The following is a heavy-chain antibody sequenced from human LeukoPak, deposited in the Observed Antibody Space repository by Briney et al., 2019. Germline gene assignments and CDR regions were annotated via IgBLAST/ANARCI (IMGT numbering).Heavy chain of an antibody. J-gene: IGHJ6*04. Sequence: PGGSLRLSCAASGFTFSSYWMHWVRQAPGKGLVWVSRINSDGSSTSYADSVKGRFTISRDNAKNTLYLQMNSLRAEDTAVYYCAREITMVRGVIPKNYGMDVRGRGTTVTVSS. D-gene: IGHD3-10*01. CDR2: INSDGSST. V-gene: IGHV3-74*01. CDR1: GFTFSSYW. CDR3: AREITMVRGVIPKNYGMDV.